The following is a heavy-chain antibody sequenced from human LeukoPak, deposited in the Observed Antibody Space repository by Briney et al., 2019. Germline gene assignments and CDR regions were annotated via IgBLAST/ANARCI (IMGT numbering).Heavy chain of an antibody. J-gene: IGHJ3*02. CDR1: GFTFSYYA. CDR3: AKGKIVATIGNGAFDI. CDR2: ISGSGDNT. V-gene: IGHV3-23*01. D-gene: IGHD5-12*01. Sequence: PGGSLRLSCAASGFTFSYYAMSWVRQAPGKGLEWVSTISGSGDNTYYADSVRGRFTISRANSKNTLFLQMNSLRAEDTAVYYCAKGKIVATIGNGAFDIWGQGTMVTVSS.